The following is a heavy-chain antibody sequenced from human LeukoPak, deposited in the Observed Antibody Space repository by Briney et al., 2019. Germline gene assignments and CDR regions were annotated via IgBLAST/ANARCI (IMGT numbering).Heavy chain of an antibody. D-gene: IGHD6-19*01. CDR2: ISGGGRST. V-gene: IGHV3-23*01. Sequence: PGGSLRLSCAASGFTFINYAMTWVRQAPGKGLEWVSTISGGGRSTYYADSVKGQFTISRDNSKNTLYLQMNSLRAEDTAVYYCALGYSSGFPGDYWGQGTLVTVSS. J-gene: IGHJ4*02. CDR1: GFTFINYA. CDR3: ALGYSSGFPGDY.